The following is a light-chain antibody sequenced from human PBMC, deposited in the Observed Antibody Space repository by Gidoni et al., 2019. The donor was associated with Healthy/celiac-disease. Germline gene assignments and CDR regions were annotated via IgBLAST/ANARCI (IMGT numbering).Light chain of an antibody. J-gene: IGKJ1*01. V-gene: IGKV3-20*01. Sequence: EIVFTQSPGTLSLSPGERATLACRASQSVSSSYLAWYQQKPGQAPRLLIYVASSRATGIPDRFSGSGSGTDFTLTISRLEPEDFAVYYCQQYGSSPPAFGQGTKVEIK. CDR3: QQYGSSPPA. CDR2: VAS. CDR1: QSVSSSY.